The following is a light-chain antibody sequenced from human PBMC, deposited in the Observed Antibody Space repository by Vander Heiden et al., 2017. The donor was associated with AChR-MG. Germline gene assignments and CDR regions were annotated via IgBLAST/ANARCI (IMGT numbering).Light chain of an antibody. CDR3: NSRDSSGNHVV. J-gene: IGLJ2*01. Sequence: SELTHAPAVCAALGPTVRITCKGDSLRSYYASWYQQKPGQAPGLVIYGKNNRPSGIPDRFSGSSSGNTASLTITGAQAEDEADYYCNSRDSSGNHVVFGGGTKLTVL. CDR2: GKN. V-gene: IGLV3-19*01. CDR1: SLRSYY.